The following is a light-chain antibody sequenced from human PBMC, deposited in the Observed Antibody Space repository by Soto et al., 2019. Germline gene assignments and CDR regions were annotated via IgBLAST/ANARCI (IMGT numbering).Light chain of an antibody. Sequence: EIVLTQSPGTLSLSPGERATLSCRASQSVNSNYLAWYQQKPGQAPRLLMYETSTRAIGIPDRFSGSGSGTDFPLTISRLEPEDFAVYFCQQFGTSPLWTFGQGTKVEMK. CDR2: ETS. J-gene: IGKJ1*01. CDR1: QSVNSNY. V-gene: IGKV3-20*01. CDR3: QQFGTSPLWT.